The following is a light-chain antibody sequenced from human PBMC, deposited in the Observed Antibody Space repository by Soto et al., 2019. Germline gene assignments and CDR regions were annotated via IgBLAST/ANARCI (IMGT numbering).Light chain of an antibody. Sequence: DTVLTQSPDTLSLSPGDSATLSCRASQWVXRKFAWYELTRGQAPRLLIXDESTRAIGIPVRFIGSGSGKDFTLTLSSLETEDSPMYYCQQSHILPTITFGQGTRLDIK. J-gene: IGKJ5*01. CDR1: QWVXRK. CDR3: QQSHILPTIT. CDR2: DES. V-gene: IGKV3-11*01.